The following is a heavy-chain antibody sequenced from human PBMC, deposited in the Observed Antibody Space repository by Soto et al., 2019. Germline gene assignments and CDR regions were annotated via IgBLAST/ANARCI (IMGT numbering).Heavy chain of an antibody. V-gene: IGHV4-59*01. J-gene: IGHJ6*02. CDR3: ARDAYYGSGSYYSQNYYYYGMDV. CDR2: IYYSGTT. CDR1: GASIRSTY. D-gene: IGHD3-10*01. Sequence: SETLSLTCTVSGASIRSTYWSWIRQSPGKGLEWIGYIYYSGTTNYNPSLKSRVTISVDTSKNQFSLKLSSVTAADTAVYYCARDAYYGSGSYYSQNYYYYGMDVWGQGTTVTVSS.